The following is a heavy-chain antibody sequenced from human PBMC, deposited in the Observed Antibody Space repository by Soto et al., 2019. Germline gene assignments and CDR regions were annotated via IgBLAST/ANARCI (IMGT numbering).Heavy chain of an antibody. Sequence: ASVKVSCKASGYTFTSYDINWVRQATGQGLEWMGWMNPNSGNTGYAQKFQGRVTMTRNTSISTAYMELSSLRSDDTAVYCCARDGSGSYYTFYYYGMDVWGQGTTVTVSS. D-gene: IGHD3-10*01. CDR2: MNPNSGNT. J-gene: IGHJ6*02. CDR1: GYTFTSYD. V-gene: IGHV1-8*01. CDR3: ARDGSGSYYTFYYYGMDV.